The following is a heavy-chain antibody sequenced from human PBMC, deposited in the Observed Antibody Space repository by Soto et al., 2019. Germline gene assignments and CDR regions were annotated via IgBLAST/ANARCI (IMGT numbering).Heavy chain of an antibody. CDR2: ISYDGSNK. CDR1: GFTFSSYA. V-gene: IGHV3-30-3*01. Sequence: QVQLVESGGGVVQPGRSLRLSCAASGFTFSSYAMHWVRQAPGKGLEWVAVISYDGSNKYYADSVKGRFTISRDNSKNTLYLQMNSLRAEDTAVYYCARATVDGTAHFDYWGQGTLVTVSS. D-gene: IGHD6-19*01. CDR3: ARATVDGTAHFDY. J-gene: IGHJ4*02.